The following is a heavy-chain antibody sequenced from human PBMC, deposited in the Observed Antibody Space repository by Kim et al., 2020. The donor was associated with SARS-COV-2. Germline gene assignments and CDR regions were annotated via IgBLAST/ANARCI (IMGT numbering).Heavy chain of an antibody. Sequence: GGSLRLSCAASGFTFSSYEMNWVRQAPGKGLERVSYISSSGSTIYYEDSVKGRFTISRDNAKNSLYLQMNSLRAEDTAVYYCARAGSSSTSWADSKFDYWGQGALVTVSS. CDR1: GFTFSSYE. J-gene: IGHJ4*02. CDR2: ISSSGSTI. CDR3: ARAGSSSTSWADSKFDY. D-gene: IGHD2-2*01. V-gene: IGHV3-48*03.